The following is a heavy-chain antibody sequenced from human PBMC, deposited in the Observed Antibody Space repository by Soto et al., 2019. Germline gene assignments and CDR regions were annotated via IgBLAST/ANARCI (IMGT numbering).Heavy chain of an antibody. Sequence: QVQLVQSGAEVKKPGSSVKVSCKASGGTFSSYAISWVRQAPGQGLEWMGGIIPIFGTANYAQKFQGRVTVTAADSRSTAYMELSSLRAADTAVYYCASSRDYGDDAGRGHFDYWGQGTLVTVSS. D-gene: IGHD4-17*01. CDR3: ASSRDYGDDAGRGHFDY. V-gene: IGHV1-69*12. CDR1: GGTFSSYA. J-gene: IGHJ4*02. CDR2: IIPIFGTA.